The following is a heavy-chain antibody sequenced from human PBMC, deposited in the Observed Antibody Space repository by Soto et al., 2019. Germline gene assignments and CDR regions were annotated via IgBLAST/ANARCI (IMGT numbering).Heavy chain of an antibody. Sequence: PSETLSLTCTVSGGSVRSSSYYWTWIRQPPGKGLEWIGYGYYSGRTNYNPSLKSRVTISVDTSKNQFSLKLSSVTAADTAVYYCERDHAYGSYFDYWGQGTLVTVSS. CDR2: GYYSGRT. CDR1: GGSVRSSSYY. CDR3: ERDHAYGSYFDY. J-gene: IGHJ4*02. V-gene: IGHV4-61*01. D-gene: IGHD3-10*01.